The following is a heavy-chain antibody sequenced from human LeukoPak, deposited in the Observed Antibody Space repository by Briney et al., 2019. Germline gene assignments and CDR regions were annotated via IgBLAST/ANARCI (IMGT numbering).Heavy chain of an antibody. V-gene: IGHV3-23*01. J-gene: IGHJ4*02. Sequence: PGGSLRLSCAASSFTFSNAWMNWVRQAPGKGLEWVSTITTSDGNTYYADSVKGRFTVSRDNSKNTLYLQMNSLRAEDTAVYYCAKDGGLWVSAHWGDSWGRGTLVTVSS. CDR3: AKDGGLWVSAHWGDS. CDR1: SFTFSNAW. CDR2: ITTSDGNT. D-gene: IGHD7-27*01.